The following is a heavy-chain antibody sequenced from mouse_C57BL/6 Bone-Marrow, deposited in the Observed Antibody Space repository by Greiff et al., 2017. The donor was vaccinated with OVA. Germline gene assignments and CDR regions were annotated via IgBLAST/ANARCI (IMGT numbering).Heavy chain of an antibody. Sequence: EVQRVESGGGLVKPGGSLKLSCAASGFTFSSYTMSWVRQTPEKRLEWVATISGGSGNTYYPDSVKGRFTISRDNAKNTLYLQMSSLRSEDTALYYCARQIITTIVNWGQGTLVTVSA. D-gene: IGHD1-1*01. J-gene: IGHJ3*01. V-gene: IGHV5-9*01. CDR1: GFTFSSYT. CDR3: ARQIITTIVN. CDR2: ISGGSGNT.